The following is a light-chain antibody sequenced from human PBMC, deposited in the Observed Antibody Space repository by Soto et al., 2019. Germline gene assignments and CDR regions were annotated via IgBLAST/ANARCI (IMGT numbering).Light chain of an antibody. V-gene: IGLV2-14*01. CDR1: SSDVGGYNY. CDR2: EVS. J-gene: IGLJ2*01. Sequence: QLVLTQPASVSGSPGQSITISCTGTSSDVGGYNYVSWYQQYPGKAPKLMIFEVSNRPSGVSHRFSGSKSGNTASLTISGLQAEDEAHYYCSSYTSSSTVVFGGGTKLTVL. CDR3: SSYTSSSTVV.